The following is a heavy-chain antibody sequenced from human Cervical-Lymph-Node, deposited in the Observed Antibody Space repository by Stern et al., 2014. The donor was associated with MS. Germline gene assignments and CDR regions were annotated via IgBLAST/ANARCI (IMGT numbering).Heavy chain of an antibody. V-gene: IGHV2-5*02. CDR1: GFSLNTLVVG. Sequence: QVTLKESGPTLVKPTQTLTLTCTFSGFSLNTLVVGVGWIRQPPGKALEWLAVIYWDDDKRYSPSLQSRLTITKDNLKKQVGLYRPNPTSVDPATYYCPPILLLLGELSSPPIASWGQGALVTVSS. D-gene: IGHD3-16*02. J-gene: IGHJ5*02. CDR2: IYWDDDK. CDR3: PPILLLLGELSSPPIAS.